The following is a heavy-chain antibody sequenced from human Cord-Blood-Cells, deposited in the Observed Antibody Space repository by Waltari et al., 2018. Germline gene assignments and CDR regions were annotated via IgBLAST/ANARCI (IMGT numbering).Heavy chain of an antibody. Sequence: QVQLQQWGAGLLKPSETLSLTCAVYGGSFSGYYWSWIRQPPGKGLEWIGEINHSGSTNYTPSLKSRVTISVDTSKNQFSLKLSSVTAADTAVYYCARSYDSSGYYYHYYYYGMDVWGQGTTFTVSS. V-gene: IGHV4-34*01. CDR2: INHSGST. CDR1: GGSFSGYY. J-gene: IGHJ6*02. D-gene: IGHD3-22*01. CDR3: ARSYDSSGYYYHYYYYGMDV.